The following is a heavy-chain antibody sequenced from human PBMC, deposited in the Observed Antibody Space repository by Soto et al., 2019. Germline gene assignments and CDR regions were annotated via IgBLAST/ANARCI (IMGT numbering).Heavy chain of an antibody. CDR3: AGSGYYEELIWFDP. J-gene: IGHJ5*02. CDR2: IYYSGST. Sequence: SETLSLTCTVSGGSISSGGYYWSWIRQHPGKGLEWIGYIYYSGSTYYNPSLKSRVTIPVDTSKNQFSLKLSSVTAADTAVYYCAGSGYYEELIWFDPWGQGTLVTVSS. D-gene: IGHD3-22*01. CDR1: GGSISSGGYY. V-gene: IGHV4-31*03.